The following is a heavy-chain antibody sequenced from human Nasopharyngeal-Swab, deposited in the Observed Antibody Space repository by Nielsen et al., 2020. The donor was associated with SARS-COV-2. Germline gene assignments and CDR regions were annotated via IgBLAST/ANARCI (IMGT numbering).Heavy chain of an antibody. J-gene: IGHJ1*01. V-gene: IGHV3-7*01. CDR1: DFTFGHYW. CDR3: ARESSAADY. D-gene: IGHD6-13*01. Sequence: GGSLRLSCGASDFTFGHYWMSWVRQAPGKGLEWVANINHDGSQKYYVDSVKGRFTISRDNSKNSIYLQMDRLRVEDTAVYYCARESSAADYWGQGTLVTVSS. CDR2: INHDGSQK.